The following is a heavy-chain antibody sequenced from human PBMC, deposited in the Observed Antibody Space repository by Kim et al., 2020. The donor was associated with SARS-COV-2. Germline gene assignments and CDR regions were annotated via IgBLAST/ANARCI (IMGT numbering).Heavy chain of an antibody. D-gene: IGHD3-10*01. Sequence: ASVKVSCKASGYAFTTYTMTWVRQAPGHGLEWMGWINTNTGNPTYAQGFTGRFVFSLDTSFSTTYLQINSLQAEDTAVYYCGRTMVRGVIPSWGQGTLVT. V-gene: IGHV7-4-1*02. CDR1: GYAFTTYT. J-gene: IGHJ5*02. CDR3: GRTMVRGVIPS. CDR2: INTNTGNP.